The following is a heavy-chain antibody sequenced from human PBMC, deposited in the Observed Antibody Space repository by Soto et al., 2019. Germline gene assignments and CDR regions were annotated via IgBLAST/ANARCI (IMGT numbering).Heavy chain of an antibody. J-gene: IGHJ4*02. CDR2: IYYSGNT. D-gene: IGHD1-1*01. V-gene: IGHV4-30-4*01. CDR1: GGSISSSDSY. Sequence: NPSETLSLTCTVSGGSISSSDSYWSWIRQPPGKGLEWIGYIYYSGNTYYNPSVKSRMTISVDTSKNQFSLKLSSVTAADTAVYYCARELEGYNSLVFWGQGTLVTVSS. CDR3: ARELEGYNSLVF.